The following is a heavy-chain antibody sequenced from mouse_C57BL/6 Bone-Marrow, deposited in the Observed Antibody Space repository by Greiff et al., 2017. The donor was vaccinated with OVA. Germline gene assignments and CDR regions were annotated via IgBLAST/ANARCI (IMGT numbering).Heavy chain of an antibody. J-gene: IGHJ1*03. CDR3: AIYRAYYRNYGYFDV. Sequence: QVQLKQPGAELVKPGASVKVSCKASGYTFTSYWMHWVKQRPGQGLEWIGRIHPSDSDTNYNQKFKGKATLTVDKSSSTAYMQLSSLTSEDSAVYYCAIYRAYYRNYGYFDVWGTGTTVTVSS. V-gene: IGHV1-74*01. CDR2: IHPSDSDT. CDR1: GYTFTSYW. D-gene: IGHD2-12*01.